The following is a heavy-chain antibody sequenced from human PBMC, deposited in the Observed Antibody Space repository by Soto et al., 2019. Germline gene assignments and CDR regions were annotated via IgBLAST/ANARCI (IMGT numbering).Heavy chain of an antibody. D-gene: IGHD3-3*01. CDR1: GGTFTSYA. CDR2: INAGNGNT. Sequence: ASVKVSCNSSGGTFTSYAMHWVRHTTGQRLEWMGWINAGNGNTKYSQKFQGRVTITRDTSASTAYMELSSLRSEDTAVYYCALGSLRFLEWLLAFDMEVWGKGTTVTVSS. J-gene: IGHJ6*03. CDR3: ALGSLRFLEWLLAFDMEV. V-gene: IGHV1-3*01.